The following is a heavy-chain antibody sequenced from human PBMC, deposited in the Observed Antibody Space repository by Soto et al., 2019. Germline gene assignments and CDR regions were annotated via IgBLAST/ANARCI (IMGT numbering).Heavy chain of an antibody. Sequence: GASVKVSCKASGGTFSSYAISWVRQAPGQGLEWMGGIIPIFGTANYAQKFQGRVTITADESTSTAYMELSSLRSEDTAVYYCASPKTYYYDSSGLFWGQGTLVTVSS. CDR3: ASPKTYYYDSSGLF. J-gene: IGHJ4*02. CDR2: IIPIFGTA. D-gene: IGHD3-22*01. CDR1: GGTFSSYA. V-gene: IGHV1-69*13.